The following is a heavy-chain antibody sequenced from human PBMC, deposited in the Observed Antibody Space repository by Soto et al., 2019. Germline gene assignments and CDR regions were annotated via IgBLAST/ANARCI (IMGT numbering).Heavy chain of an antibody. V-gene: IGHV1-18*01. Sequence: QVQLVQSGAEVKKPGASVKVSCKASGYTFTNYGFSWVRQAPGQGLEWMGWISAYNGNTKYAQKLQGRVTMTTDTSPSTGYLELRSLRSDDTAVYYCAGDLGVGMEDYWGQGTPVPVSS. J-gene: IGHJ4*02. CDR2: ISAYNGNT. CDR1: GYTFTNYG. CDR3: AGDLGVGMEDY. D-gene: IGHD3-10*01.